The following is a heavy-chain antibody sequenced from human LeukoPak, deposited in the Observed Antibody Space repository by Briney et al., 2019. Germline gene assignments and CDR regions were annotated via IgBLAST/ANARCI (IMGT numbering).Heavy chain of an antibody. CDR3: ARFEATAGTCDY. D-gene: IGHD6-13*01. CDR1: EFTFSSYA. CDR2: ISSSGSAT. V-gene: IGHV3-23*01. J-gene: IGHJ4*02. Sequence: PGGSLRLSCAASEFTFSSYAMSWDRQAPGKGLEWVSLISSSGSATYYADSVKGRLTISRDNSKNTLYLQMNSLRAEDTAVYYCARFEATAGTCDYWGQGTLVTVSS.